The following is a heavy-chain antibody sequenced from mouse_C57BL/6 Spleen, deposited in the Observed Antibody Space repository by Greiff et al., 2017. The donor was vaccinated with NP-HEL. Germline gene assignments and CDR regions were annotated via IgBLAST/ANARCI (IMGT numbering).Heavy chain of an antibody. Sequence: EVKLVESGGGLVQPGASLRLSCAASGFTFTDYYMSWVRQPPGKALEWFALIRNKANGYTTEYTASVKGRFTISRDNSQNILYLQMNTLRAEDSATYYCVKAGGLYYFDYWGQGTTLTVSS. CDR2: IRNKANGYTT. CDR3: VKAGGLYYFDY. V-gene: IGHV7-4*01. CDR1: GFTFTDYY. D-gene: IGHD3-3*01. J-gene: IGHJ2*01.